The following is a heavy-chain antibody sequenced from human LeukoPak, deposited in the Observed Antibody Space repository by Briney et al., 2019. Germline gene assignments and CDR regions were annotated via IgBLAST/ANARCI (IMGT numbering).Heavy chain of an antibody. CDR3: AKEKALVVITYFDY. D-gene: IGHD3-22*01. Sequence: GGSLRLSCAASGFTFSSYSMNWVRQAPGKGLEWVSSISSSSSYIYYADSVKGRFTISRDNAKNSLYLQMNSLRAEDTAVYYCAKEKALVVITYFDYWGQGTLVTVSS. V-gene: IGHV3-21*01. CDR1: GFTFSSYS. J-gene: IGHJ4*02. CDR2: ISSSSSYI.